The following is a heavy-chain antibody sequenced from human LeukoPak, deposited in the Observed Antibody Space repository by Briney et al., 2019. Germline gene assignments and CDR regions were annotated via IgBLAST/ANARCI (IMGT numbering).Heavy chain of an antibody. Sequence: ASVKVSCKTSGYTFTDYYIHWVRQAPGQGLEWMGWINSNSGGTSYAQKFQGRVTLTRDTPTRTAYMELNRLTSDDTAVYYSARTSIAARRAGFDYWGQGTVVTVSS. V-gene: IGHV1-2*02. D-gene: IGHD6-6*01. CDR2: INSNSGGT. CDR1: GYTFTDYY. J-gene: IGHJ4*02. CDR3: ARTSIAARRAGFDY.